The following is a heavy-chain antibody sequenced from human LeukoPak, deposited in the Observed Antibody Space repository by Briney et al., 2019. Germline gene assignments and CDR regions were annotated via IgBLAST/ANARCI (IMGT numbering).Heavy chain of an antibody. Sequence: GGSLRLSCAASGFTFSNYAMHWVRQAPGKGLDWVAVVSFHGTDKFYADSVKGRFTISRDNSKNTLYLQMNSLIPEDTAVYYCARMSYYDYVWGSYRSPYYFDYWGQGTLVTVSS. CDR1: GFTFSNYA. CDR3: ARMSYYDYVWGSYRSPYYFDY. CDR2: VSFHGTDK. J-gene: IGHJ4*02. D-gene: IGHD3-16*02. V-gene: IGHV3-30*04.